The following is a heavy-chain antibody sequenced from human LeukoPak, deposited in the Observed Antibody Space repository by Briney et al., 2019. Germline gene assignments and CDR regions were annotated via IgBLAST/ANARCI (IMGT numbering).Heavy chain of an antibody. J-gene: IGHJ4*02. D-gene: IGHD2-2*01. CDR2: IRDHGNNA. CDR1: GFAFSTHG. CDR3: AKDHCGSCSGDDFFDR. Sequence: GGSLRVSCAASGFAFSTHGLHWVRQAPGKGVEGVAFIRDHGNNAYYAESVKGRFTISRDNSKNTLHLQMESLRVEDTAVYYCAKDHCGSCSGDDFFDRWGQGALVTVSS. V-gene: IGHV3-30*02.